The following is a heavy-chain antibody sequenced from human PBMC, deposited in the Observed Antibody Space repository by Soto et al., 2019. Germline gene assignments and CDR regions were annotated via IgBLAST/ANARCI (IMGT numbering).Heavy chain of an antibody. D-gene: IGHD2-15*01. V-gene: IGHV3-53*04. Sequence: EVPLVDSGGTLVQPGGSLRLSCAVSGFPVSDNYMSWVRQAPGKGLEWVSLLYSGGTTYFADSVKGRFTISTHNSNNTLYLQMNSLKPEDTAVYYCASHYCRGGSCHFDYWGQGTLVTVSS. CDR2: LYSGGTT. CDR3: ASHYCRGGSCHFDY. CDR1: GFPVSDNY. J-gene: IGHJ4*02.